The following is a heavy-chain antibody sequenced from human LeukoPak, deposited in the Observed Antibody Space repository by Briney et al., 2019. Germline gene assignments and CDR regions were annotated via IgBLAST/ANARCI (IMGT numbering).Heavy chain of an antibody. J-gene: IGHJ4*02. CDR1: GFTVSSNY. V-gene: IGHV3-66*01. D-gene: IGHD6-13*01. CDR2: IYSGGST. CDR3: ARVPPTAAEYYFDY. Sequence: PGGPLRLSCAASGFTVSSNYMSWVRQAPGKGLEWVSVIYSGGSTYYADSVKGRFTISRDNSKNTLYLQMNSLRAEDTAVYYCARVPPTAAEYYFDYWGQGTLVTVSS.